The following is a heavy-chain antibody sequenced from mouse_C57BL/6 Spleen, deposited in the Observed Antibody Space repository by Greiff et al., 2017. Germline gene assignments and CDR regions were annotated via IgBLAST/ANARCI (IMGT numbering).Heavy chain of an antibody. CDR1: GYTFTDYE. J-gene: IGHJ2*01. Sequence: VQLQQSGAELVRPGASVTLSCTASGYTFTDYEMHWVKQTPVHGLEWIGAIDPETGGTAYNQKFKGKAILTADKTSSTAYMELRSLTSEDSAVYYCTRWGLGRQGFDYWGQGTTLTVSS. V-gene: IGHV1-15*01. CDR2: IDPETGGT. D-gene: IGHD4-1*01. CDR3: TRWGLGRQGFDY.